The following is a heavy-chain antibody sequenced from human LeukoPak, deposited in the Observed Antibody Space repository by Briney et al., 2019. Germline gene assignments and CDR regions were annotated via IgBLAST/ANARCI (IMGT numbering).Heavy chain of an antibody. V-gene: IGHV3-23*01. D-gene: IGHD5-18*01. CDR1: GFTFSSYA. CDR3: AKPQYSRMYYYYGMDV. CDR2: ISGSGGST. J-gene: IGHJ6*02. Sequence: GRSLRLSCAASGFTFSSYAMSWVRQAPGKGLEWVSAISGSGGSTYYADSVKGRFTISRDNSKNTLYLQMNSLRAEDTAVYYCAKPQYSRMYYYYGMDVWGQGTTVTVSS.